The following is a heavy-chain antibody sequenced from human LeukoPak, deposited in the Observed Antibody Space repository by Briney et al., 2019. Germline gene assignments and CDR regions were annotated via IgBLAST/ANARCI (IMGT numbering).Heavy chain of an antibody. V-gene: IGHV1-46*01. CDR2: INPSGGST. Sequence: ASVKVSCKASGYTFTSYYMHWVRQAPGQGLEWMGIINPSGGSTSYAQKFQGRVTMTRDTSTSTVYMELSSLRSEDTAVYYCATKNVEDPQYYYYYYGMDVWGQGTTVTVSS. D-gene: IGHD3-10*02. J-gene: IGHJ6*02. CDR1: GYTFTSYY. CDR3: ATKNVEDPQYYYYYYGMDV.